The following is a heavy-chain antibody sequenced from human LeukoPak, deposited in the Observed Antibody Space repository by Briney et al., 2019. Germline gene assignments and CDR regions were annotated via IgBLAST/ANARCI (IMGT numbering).Heavy chain of an antibody. J-gene: IGHJ6*03. CDR1: VFTFSSYE. V-gene: IGHV3-48*03. D-gene: IGHD1-26*01. Sequence: SLRLSCAASVFTFSSYERNLVRQDPGNGLEWVSYISSSGSTIYYADSVKGRFTISRDNARNSLYLQMNSLTAEDTAVYYCARDPYSGAYGDTYYYFMDVWGKGTTVTISS. CDR2: ISSSGSTI. CDR3: ARDPYSGAYGDTYYYFMDV.